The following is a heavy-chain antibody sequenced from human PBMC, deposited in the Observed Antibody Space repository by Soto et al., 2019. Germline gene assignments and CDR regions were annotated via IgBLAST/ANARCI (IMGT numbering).Heavy chain of an antibody. Sequence: QITLKESGPTLVRPPQTLTLTCTFSGFSLTSGVGVGWIRQPPGKALEWLALIYWDDDKRYCPSLKNTLNINKDTSKNQVVLTITNVGPVDTATYFCAHIDPEIVTVGGHGGFDYWGQGTLVTVSS. CDR3: AHIDPEIVTVGGHGGFDY. CDR1: GFSLTSGVG. D-gene: IGHD5-12*01. J-gene: IGHJ4*02. CDR2: IYWDDDK. V-gene: IGHV2-5*02.